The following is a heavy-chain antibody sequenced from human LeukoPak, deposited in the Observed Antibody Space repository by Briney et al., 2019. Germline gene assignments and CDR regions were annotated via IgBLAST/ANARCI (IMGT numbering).Heavy chain of an antibody. Sequence: PGGSLRLSCTASGFTLSRYGMHWVRQAPGKGLEWVAVIWFDESHEYYADSVKGRFTSSRDNSKNTLYPQMNSLRAEDTAVYYCARGAGGSYPIDYWSQGTLVTVSS. CDR3: ARGAGGSYPIDY. J-gene: IGHJ4*02. D-gene: IGHD1-26*01. CDR2: IWFDESHE. CDR1: GFTLSRYG. V-gene: IGHV3-33*01.